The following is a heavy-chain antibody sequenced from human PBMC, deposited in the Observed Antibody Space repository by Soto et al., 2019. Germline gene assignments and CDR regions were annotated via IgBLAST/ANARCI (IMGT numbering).Heavy chain of an antibody. V-gene: IGHV3-48*03. D-gene: IGHD4-4*01. Sequence: GGSLRLSCAVSGFTSSNYEMNWVRQAPGKGLEWVSYIGTSGRTIYYADSVRGRFTISRDNAKNSLHLQMNSLRAEDTAVYYCARDPAIYSGKFDYGLDVWGQGTTVTVSS. J-gene: IGHJ6*02. CDR1: GFTSSNYE. CDR2: IGTSGRTI. CDR3: ARDPAIYSGKFDYGLDV.